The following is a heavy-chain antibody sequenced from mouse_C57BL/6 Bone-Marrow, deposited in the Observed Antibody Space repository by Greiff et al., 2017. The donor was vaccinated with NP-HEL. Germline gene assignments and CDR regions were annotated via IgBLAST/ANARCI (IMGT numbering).Heavy chain of an antibody. J-gene: IGHJ2*01. CDR2: IDTENGDT. Sequence: VQLQQSGAELVRPGASVKLSCTASGFNIKDDYMHWVKQRPEQGLEWIGWIDTENGDTEYASKFQGKATITADTSFNTAYLQLSSLTSEDTAVYYCTTHFYYAGYWGQGTTLTVSS. CDR1: GFNIKDDY. V-gene: IGHV14-4*01. CDR3: TTHFYYAGY. D-gene: IGHD2-1*01.